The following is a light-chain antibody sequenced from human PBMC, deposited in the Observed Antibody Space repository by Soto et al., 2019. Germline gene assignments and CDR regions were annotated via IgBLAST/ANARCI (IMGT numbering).Light chain of an antibody. CDR1: SSNIGADYV. CDR2: GDN. V-gene: IGLV1-40*01. CDR3: QSYDNALSVLWV. J-gene: IGLJ3*02. Sequence: QSVLTQPPSVSGAPGQRVTISCTGSSSNIGADYVVHWYQQLPGTAPKLLIYGDNNRPSGVPDRFSGSRSGTSASLIITGLQAEDEADYYCQSYDNALSVLWVFGGGTKLTVL.